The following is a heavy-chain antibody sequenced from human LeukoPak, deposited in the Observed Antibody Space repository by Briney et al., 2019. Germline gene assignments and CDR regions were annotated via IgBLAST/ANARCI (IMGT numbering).Heavy chain of an antibody. J-gene: IGHJ6*03. CDR1: GFTFDDYG. Sequence: PGGSLRLSCAASGFTFDDYGMSWVRQAPGKGLEWVSGINWNGDSTGYADSVKGRFTISRDNAKNSLYLQMNRLRAENTALYFCAGNYGTSYYFYYMDVWGKGTTVTVSS. CDR2: INWNGDST. CDR3: AGNYGTSYYFYYMDV. D-gene: IGHD3-10*01. V-gene: IGHV3-20*04.